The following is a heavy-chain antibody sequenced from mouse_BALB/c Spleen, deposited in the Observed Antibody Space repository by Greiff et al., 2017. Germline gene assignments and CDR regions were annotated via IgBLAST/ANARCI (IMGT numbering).Heavy chain of an antibody. Sequence: EVQLQQSGTVLARPGASVKMSCKASGYTFTSYWMHWVKQRPGQGLEWIGAIYPGNSDTSYNQKFKGKAKLTAVTSTSTAYMELSSLTNEDSAVYYCTRFGSSLYAMDYWGQGTSVTVSS. D-gene: IGHD1-1*01. CDR2: IYPGNSDT. V-gene: IGHV1-5*01. CDR3: TRFGSSLYAMDY. CDR1: GYTFTSYW. J-gene: IGHJ4*01.